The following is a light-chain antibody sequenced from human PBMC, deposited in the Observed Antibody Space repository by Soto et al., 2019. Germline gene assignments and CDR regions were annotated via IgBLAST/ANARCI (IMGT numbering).Light chain of an antibody. Sequence: QSALTQPASVSGSPGQSITISCTGTTCDVGRYNYVSWYQQHPGKAPKLIIYDVSNRPSGVSNRFSGSKSGNTASLTISGLQAEDEADYYCNSYTSSSTYVFGTGTKVTVL. J-gene: IGLJ1*01. CDR2: DVS. CDR3: NSYTSSSTYV. CDR1: TCDVGRYNY. V-gene: IGLV2-14*01.